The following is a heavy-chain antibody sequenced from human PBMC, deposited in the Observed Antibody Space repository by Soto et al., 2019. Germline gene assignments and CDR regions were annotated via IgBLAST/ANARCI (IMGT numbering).Heavy chain of an antibody. Sequence: GGSLRLSCAASGFTFSSYAMSWVRQAPGKGLEWVSAISGSGGSTYYADSVKGRFTISRDNSKNTLYLQMNSLRAEDTAVYYCAKAVRYFDWLLPPPDYWGQGTLVTVSS. CDR2: ISGSGGST. D-gene: IGHD3-9*01. CDR3: AKAVRYFDWLLPPPDY. CDR1: GFTFSSYA. V-gene: IGHV3-23*01. J-gene: IGHJ4*02.